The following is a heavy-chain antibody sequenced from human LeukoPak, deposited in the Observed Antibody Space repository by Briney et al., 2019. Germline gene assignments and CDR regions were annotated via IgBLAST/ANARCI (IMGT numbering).Heavy chain of an antibody. D-gene: IGHD1-26*01. CDR1: GFTVSNNY. J-gene: IGHJ5*02. CDR3: AKGYPNWFDP. CDR2: ISGSGGST. V-gene: IGHV3-23*01. Sequence: GGSLRLSCVASGFTVSNNYMSWVRQAPGKGLEWVSAISGSGGSTYYADSVKGRFTISRDNSKNTLYLQMNSLRAEDTAVYYCAKGYPNWFDPWGQGTLVTVSS.